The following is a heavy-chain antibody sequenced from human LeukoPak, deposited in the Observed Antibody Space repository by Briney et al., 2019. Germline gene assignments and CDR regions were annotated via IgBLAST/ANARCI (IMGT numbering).Heavy chain of an antibody. CDR1: GFTFNIYA. Sequence: PGGSLRLSCAASGFTFNIYAMNWVRQAPGKGLEWVSGISGSGGTTCYADSVKGRFTISRDNSKNTLYLQMNSLTADDTAVYYCAAQWLVSGGGQGTLVTVSS. D-gene: IGHD6-19*01. J-gene: IGHJ4*02. CDR3: AAQWLVSG. V-gene: IGHV3-23*01. CDR2: ISGSGGTT.